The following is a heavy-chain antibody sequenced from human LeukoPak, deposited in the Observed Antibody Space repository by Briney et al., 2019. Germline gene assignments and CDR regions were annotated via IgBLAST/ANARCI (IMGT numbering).Heavy chain of an antibody. D-gene: IGHD5-24*01. CDR3: ARGEVGDGYNYFYFDF. Sequence: PSETLSLTCAVYGGSSSGYCWTWIRQPPRKGLEWIGEINHSGTTNYNPYLKSRVTISVVTSKDQYCLNLTSVTAADTAVYYCARGEVGDGYNYFYFDFWGRGTLVSVS. J-gene: IGHJ4*02. V-gene: IGHV4-34*01. CDR2: INHSGTT. CDR1: GGSSSGYC.